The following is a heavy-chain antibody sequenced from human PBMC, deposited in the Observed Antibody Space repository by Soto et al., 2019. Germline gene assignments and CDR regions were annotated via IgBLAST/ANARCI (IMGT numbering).Heavy chain of an antibody. V-gene: IGHV3-23*01. CDR1: RFIFSNFA. D-gene: IGHD1-26*01. J-gene: IGHJ5*01. Sequence: DVQLLESGGGLVQPGGSLTLSCAASRFIFSNFAMSWVRRAPGKGLEWVSAIGGGGTDTYYADSVKGRFIISRDNSKNTIYLQMNSLRDEETAVYYCAKDAVPYNGKWDWFDSWGQGTLVTVSS. CDR3: AKDAVPYNGKWDWFDS. CDR2: IGGGGTDT.